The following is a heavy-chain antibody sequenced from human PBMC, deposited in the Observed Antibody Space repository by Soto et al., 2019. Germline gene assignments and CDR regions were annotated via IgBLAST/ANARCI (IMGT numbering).Heavy chain of an antibody. Sequence: SVKVSCKASGYTFTSYGISWVRQAPGQGLEWMGGITPIFGTPNYAQKFRGRVTISADESTSTAYLELSSLTSDDTAVYYCARVHSSGIFYFVDPWGQGTLVTVSS. CDR3: ARVHSSGIFYFVDP. CDR2: ITPIFGTP. D-gene: IGHD3-10*01. V-gene: IGHV1-69*13. CDR1: GYTFTSYG. J-gene: IGHJ5*02.